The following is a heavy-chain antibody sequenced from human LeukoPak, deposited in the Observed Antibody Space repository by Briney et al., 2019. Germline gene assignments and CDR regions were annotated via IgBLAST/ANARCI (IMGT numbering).Heavy chain of an antibody. CDR1: GYTFTGYY. V-gene: IGHV1-2*04. CDR3: ARVSRFLEWSDFDY. J-gene: IGHJ4*02. Sequence: GASVKVTLKSSGYTFTGYYMHWVRQPPAQGQERMGCTNPNSGGTNYAHKFQGWVTMTRDTSISTAYMELSRLRSDDTAVYYCARVSRFLEWSDFDYWGQGTLVTVSS. CDR2: TNPNSGGT. D-gene: IGHD3-3*01.